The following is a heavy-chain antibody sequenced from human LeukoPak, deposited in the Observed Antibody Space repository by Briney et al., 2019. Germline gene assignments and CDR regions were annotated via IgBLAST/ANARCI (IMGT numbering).Heavy chain of an antibody. V-gene: IGHV3-49*05. CDR1: GFTFGDYA. CDR3: TRGGWTVDY. Sequence: KPGGSLRLSCTTSGFTFGDYAMRWFRQAPGKGLEWVGFIRSKAYGGTTECAASVKGRFTISRDDSKNIAYLQMNSLKTEDTAVYYCTRGGWTVDYWGQGALVTVSS. J-gene: IGHJ4*02. D-gene: IGHD3/OR15-3a*01. CDR2: IRSKAYGGTT.